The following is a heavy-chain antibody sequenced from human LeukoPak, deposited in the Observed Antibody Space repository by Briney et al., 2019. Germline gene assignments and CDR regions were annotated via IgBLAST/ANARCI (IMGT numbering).Heavy chain of an antibody. CDR1: GYSISSSNW. CDR2: IYYSGST. CDR3: ARTRDLGPDY. J-gene: IGHJ4*02. V-gene: IGHV4-28*01. D-gene: IGHD1-26*01. Sequence: SETLSLTCAVSGYSISSSNWWGWIRQPPGKGLEWIGYIYYSGSTYYNPSLKSRVTMSVDTSKNQFSLQLNSVTPEDTAVYYCARTRDLGPDYWGQGTLVTVSS.